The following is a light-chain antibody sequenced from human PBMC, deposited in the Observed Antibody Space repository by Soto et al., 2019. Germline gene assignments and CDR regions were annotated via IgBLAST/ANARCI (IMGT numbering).Light chain of an antibody. CDR2: AAS. CDR1: RSFASSY. V-gene: IGKV3-20*01. CDR3: QQYGSSPKT. Sequence: EIVLTQCPVTLSLSPGERATLSCRASRSFASSYLGWYQQKPGQAPRLLIYAASTRATGIPDRFSGSGSETDFTLTISRLEPEDFAVYYCQQYGSSPKTFGQGTKVDIK. J-gene: IGKJ1*01.